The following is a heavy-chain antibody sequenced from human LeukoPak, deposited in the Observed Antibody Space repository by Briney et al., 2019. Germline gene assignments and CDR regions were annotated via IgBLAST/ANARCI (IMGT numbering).Heavy chain of an antibody. CDR2: ISVGGGST. D-gene: IGHD5-18*01. V-gene: IGHV3-23*01. J-gene: IGHJ4*02. CDR3: AKDQGYSYGSSYFDY. CDR1: GFTFSSYA. Sequence: GGSLRVSCAASGFTFSSYAMSWVRQAPGKGLEWVSAISVGGGSTYFADSVKGRFTISRDNSKNTLYLQMNSLRAEDTAVYYCAKDQGYSYGSSYFDYWGQGTLVTVSS.